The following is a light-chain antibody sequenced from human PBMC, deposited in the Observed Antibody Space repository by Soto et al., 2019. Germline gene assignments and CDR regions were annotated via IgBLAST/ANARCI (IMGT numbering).Light chain of an antibody. CDR2: EVS. V-gene: IGLV2-14*01. Sequence: SALTQPASVSGSPGQSITISCTGTSSDVGGYNYVSWYQQHSGKAPKLMIYEVSNRPSGVSNRFSGSKSGNTASLTISGLQAEDEADYYCSSYTSSSTLVFGKGTKVTVL. J-gene: IGLJ1*01. CDR1: SSDVGGYNY. CDR3: SSYTSSSTLV.